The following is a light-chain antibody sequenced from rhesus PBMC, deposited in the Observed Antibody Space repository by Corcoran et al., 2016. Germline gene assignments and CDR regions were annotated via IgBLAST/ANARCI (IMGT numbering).Light chain of an antibody. CDR3: QQYSNWPT. Sequence: EIVMTQSPATLSLSPGERATLSCRASQSVSSSLAWYQQKPGQAPRLLIYGASSRATGSPDSFSGSGSGTDFTLTISSLEPEEFAVYYGQQYSNWPTFGGGTKVEIK. CDR1: QSVSSS. V-gene: IGKV3-42*03. CDR2: GAS. J-gene: IGKJ4*01.